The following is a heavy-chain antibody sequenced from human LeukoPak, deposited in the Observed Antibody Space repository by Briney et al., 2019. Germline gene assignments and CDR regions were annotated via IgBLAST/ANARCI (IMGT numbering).Heavy chain of an antibody. CDR3: ATEIAVAGTNYFDY. CDR2: FDPGDGET. V-gene: IGHV1-24*01. J-gene: IGHJ4*02. Sequence: ASVKVSCKVSGYTLTELSMHWVRQAPGKGLEWMGGFDPGDGETIYAQKFQGRVTMTEDTSTDTAYMELSSLRSEDTAVYYCATEIAVAGTNYFDYWGQGTLVTVSS. CDR1: GYTLTELS. D-gene: IGHD6-19*01.